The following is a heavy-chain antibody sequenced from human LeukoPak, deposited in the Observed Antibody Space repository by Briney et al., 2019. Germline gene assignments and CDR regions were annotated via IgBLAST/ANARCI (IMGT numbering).Heavy chain of an antibody. Sequence: SVKVSCKASGGTFSSYAISWVRQAPGQGLEWMGRIIPIFGIANYAQKFQGRVTITADKSTSTAYMELSSLRSEDTAVYYCARGTNSGDLNSDYYYYYGMDVWGQGTTVTVSS. J-gene: IGHJ6*02. CDR2: IIPIFGIA. D-gene: IGHD7-27*01. CDR1: GGTFSSYA. V-gene: IGHV1-69*04. CDR3: ARGTNSGDLNSDYYYYYGMDV.